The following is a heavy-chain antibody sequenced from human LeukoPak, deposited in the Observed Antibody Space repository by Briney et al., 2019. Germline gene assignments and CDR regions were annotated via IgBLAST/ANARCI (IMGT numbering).Heavy chain of an antibody. J-gene: IGHJ4*02. V-gene: IGHV4-38-2*01. CDR2: IYHSGST. CDR1: CYFISRGYY. Sequence: SETLSLTCAVSCYFISRGYYWVWIRQPPGKGVEGIGSIYHSGSTYYNPSLKSRVTLSVDTSKNQFSLKLSSVTAADTAVYYCARGGAATGNFDYWGQGTLVTVSS. D-gene: IGHD2-15*01. CDR3: ARGGAATGNFDY.